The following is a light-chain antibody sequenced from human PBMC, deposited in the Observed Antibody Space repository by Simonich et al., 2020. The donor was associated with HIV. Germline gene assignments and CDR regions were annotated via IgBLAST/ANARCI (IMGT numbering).Light chain of an antibody. Sequence: DIVMTRSPDSLAVSLGERATINCKSSRSVLYSSNNKNYFAWYQQKPGQPPKLLIYWSSTRESGVPDRFSGSGSGADFTLTISSLQAEDVAVYYCQQYYTTPWTFGQGTKVGI. V-gene: IGKV4-1*01. CDR1: RSVLYSSNNKNY. CDR3: QQYYTTPWT. CDR2: WSS. J-gene: IGKJ1*01.